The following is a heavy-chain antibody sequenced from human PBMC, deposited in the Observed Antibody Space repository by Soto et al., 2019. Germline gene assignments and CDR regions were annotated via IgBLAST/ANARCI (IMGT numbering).Heavy chain of an antibody. D-gene: IGHD3-10*01. Sequence: SETLSLTCSVSGGSISGYYWSWIRQPPGKGLEWIGYIYYSGSTNYNPSLKSRVTISVDTSKNQFSLKLSSVTAADTAVYYCARDREFWGQGILVTVS. V-gene: IGHV4-59*01. J-gene: IGHJ4*02. CDR3: ARDREF. CDR1: GGSISGYY. CDR2: IYYSGST.